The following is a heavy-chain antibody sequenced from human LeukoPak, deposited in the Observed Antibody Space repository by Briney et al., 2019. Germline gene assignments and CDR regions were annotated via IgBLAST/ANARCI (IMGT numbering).Heavy chain of an antibody. D-gene: IGHD6-13*01. CDR1: GGSISSSSYY. CDR3: ARHSGRGVAANPDY. CDR2: IYYSGST. J-gene: IGHJ4*02. V-gene: IGHV4-39*01. Sequence: PSETLSLTCTVSGGSISSSSYYWGWIRQPPGKGPEWIGSIYYSGSTYYNPSLKSRVTISVDTSKNQFSLKLSSVTAADTAVYYCARHSGRGVAANPDYWGQGTLVTVSS.